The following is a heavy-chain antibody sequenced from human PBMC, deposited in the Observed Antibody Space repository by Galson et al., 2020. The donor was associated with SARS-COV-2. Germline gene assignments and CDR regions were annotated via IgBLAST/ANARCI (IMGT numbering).Heavy chain of an antibody. Sequence: GGSLRLSCVASGFTFSNYAMHWVRQAPGKAPEWVAIISYDENNKYADSVKGRFTISRDNSKNTLYLQMNSLRPEDTAIYYCAKETADYDSSNFDFWGQGTLVTVSS. D-gene: IGHD3-22*01. V-gene: IGHV3-30*18. J-gene: IGHJ4*02. CDR3: AKETADYDSSNFDF. CDR2: ISYDENNK. CDR1: GFTFSNYA.